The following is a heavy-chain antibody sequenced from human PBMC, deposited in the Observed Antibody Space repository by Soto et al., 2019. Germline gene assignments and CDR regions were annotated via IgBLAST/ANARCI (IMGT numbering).Heavy chain of an antibody. CDR1: GYTFICYG. CDR3: ARDGGQWLARDY. J-gene: IGHJ4*02. CDR2: ISAYNGNT. D-gene: IGHD6-19*01. V-gene: IGHV1-18*01. Sequence: ASVKVSCKASGYTFICYGISWGRQAPGQGLEWMGWISAYNGNTNYVQKLQGRVTMTTDTSTSTAYMEPRSLRSDDTAVYYCARDGGQWLARDYWGQGTLVTVSS.